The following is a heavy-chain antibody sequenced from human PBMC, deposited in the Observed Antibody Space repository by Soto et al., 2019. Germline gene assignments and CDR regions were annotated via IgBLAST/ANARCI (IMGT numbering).Heavy chain of an antibody. CDR3: ARQVPAAIRLGWFDP. Sequence: ASETLSLTCTVSGGSVSSGSHYWSWIRQSPGKGLEWIGYIYNSGITKYNATLKSRVTISVDTSKNQFSLRLSSVTAADTAVYYCARQVPAAIRLGWFDPWGQGTLVTVSS. CDR1: GGSVSSGSHY. D-gene: IGHD2-2*02. V-gene: IGHV4-61*01. CDR2: IYNSGIT. J-gene: IGHJ5*02.